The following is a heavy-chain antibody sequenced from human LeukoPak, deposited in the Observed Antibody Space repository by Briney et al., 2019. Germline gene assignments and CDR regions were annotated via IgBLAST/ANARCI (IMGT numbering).Heavy chain of an antibody. CDR1: GFTVSSNY. CDR2: IYSGGST. D-gene: IGHD1-26*01. J-gene: IGHJ6*02. V-gene: IGHV3-66*01. Sequence: GGSLRLSCAASGFTVSSNYMSWVRQAPGKGLEWVSVIYSGGSTYYADSVKGRFTISRDNSKNTLYLQMNSLRAEDTAVYYCARALQGAYYYYGMDVWSQGTTVTVSS. CDR3: ARALQGAYYYYGMDV.